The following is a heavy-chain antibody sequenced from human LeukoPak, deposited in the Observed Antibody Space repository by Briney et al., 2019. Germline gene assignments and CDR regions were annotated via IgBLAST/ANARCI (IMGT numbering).Heavy chain of an antibody. J-gene: IGHJ4*02. D-gene: IGHD1-26*01. V-gene: IGHV1-18*01. CDR3: SLVGATENFDY. Sequence: ASVKVSCKASGYTFTSYGISWVRQAPGQGLEWMGWISAYNGNTNYAQKLQGRVTMTTDTSTGTAYTELRSLRSDDTAVYYCSLVGATENFDYWGQGTLVTVSS. CDR2: ISAYNGNT. CDR1: GYTFTSYG.